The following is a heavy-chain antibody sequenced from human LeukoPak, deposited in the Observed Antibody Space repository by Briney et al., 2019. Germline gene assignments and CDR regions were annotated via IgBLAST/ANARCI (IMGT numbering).Heavy chain of an antibody. V-gene: IGHV3-23*01. Sequence: GGSLRLSCAASGFTFSSYAMTWVRQPPGKGLEGVSSITGSTGSTYYADSVKGRFTISRDNPKNTLYLQMNSLRAEDTAVYYCAKADSSGWRPDYWGQGTLVTVSS. J-gene: IGHJ4*02. CDR2: ITGSTGST. D-gene: IGHD6-19*01. CDR3: AKADSSGWRPDY. CDR1: GFTFSSYA.